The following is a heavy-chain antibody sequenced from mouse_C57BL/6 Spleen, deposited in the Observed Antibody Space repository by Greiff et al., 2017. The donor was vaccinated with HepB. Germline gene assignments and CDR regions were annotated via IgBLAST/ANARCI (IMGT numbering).Heavy chain of an antibody. V-gene: IGHV14-1*01. Sequence: VQLQQSGAELVRPGASVKLSCTASGFNIKDYYMHWVKQRPEQGLEWIGRIDPEDGDTEYAPKFQGKATMTADTSSNTAYLQLSSLTSEDTAVYYCTPSSGYPWFAYWGQGTLVTVSA. CDR3: TPSSGYPWFAY. CDR2: IDPEDGDT. J-gene: IGHJ3*01. CDR1: GFNIKDYY. D-gene: IGHD3-2*02.